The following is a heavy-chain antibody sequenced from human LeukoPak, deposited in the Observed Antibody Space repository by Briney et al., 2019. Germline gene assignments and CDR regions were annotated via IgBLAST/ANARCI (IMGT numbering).Heavy chain of an antibody. CDR1: GFTVSNYE. J-gene: IGHJ4*02. CDR3: VSGHYGLY. D-gene: IGHD6-19*01. Sequence: GGSLRLSCAASGFTVSNYEMNWVRQAPGKGLEWVSYVGGSASSIYYADSVRGRFTISRDNAKNSLYLQMNSLRAEDTAVYYCVSGHYGLYWGQGTLVAVSS. V-gene: IGHV3-48*03. CDR2: VGGSASSI.